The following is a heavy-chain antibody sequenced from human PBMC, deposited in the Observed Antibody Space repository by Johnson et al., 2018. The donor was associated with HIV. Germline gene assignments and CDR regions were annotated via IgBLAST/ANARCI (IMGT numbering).Heavy chain of an antibody. CDR2: ISTSGSTI. CDR1: GFTFRDYY. CDR3: AKDRGETGWDAFDI. V-gene: IGHV3-11*01. J-gene: IGHJ3*02. Sequence: QVYLVESGGGLVKPGGSLRLSCAASGFTFRDYYMSWIRQAPGKGLEWVSYISTSGSTIYYADSVKGRFTISRDNAKNSLSLQMNSLRAEDTAVYYCAKDRGETGWDAFDIWGQGTMVTVSS. D-gene: IGHD6-19*01.